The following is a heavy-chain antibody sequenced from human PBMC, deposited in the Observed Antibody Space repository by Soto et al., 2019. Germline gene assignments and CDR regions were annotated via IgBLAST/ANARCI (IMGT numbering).Heavy chain of an antibody. CDR1: GDSINSDKYY. CDR2: IYYRGNT. Sequence: SETLSLTCSVSGDSINSDKYYWGWIRQPPGKGLEWIGSIYYRGNTYYNPSLQTRVTMSLDKSKSQFSLKLNSVTAADSAVYFCARLEGLATISYYFDFWGQGALVTVSS. CDR3: ARLEGLATISYYFDF. J-gene: IGHJ4*02. D-gene: IGHD3-9*01. V-gene: IGHV4-39*01.